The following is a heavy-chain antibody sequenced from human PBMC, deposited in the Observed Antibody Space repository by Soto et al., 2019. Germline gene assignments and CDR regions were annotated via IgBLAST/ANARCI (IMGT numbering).Heavy chain of an antibody. J-gene: IGHJ4*02. D-gene: IGHD1-26*01. CDR1: GFTFSSYA. V-gene: IGHV3-23*01. CDR3: AKDRRPYSGRYCFFDY. CDR2: ISGSDDRT. Sequence: EVQLLDSGGGLVQPGGSLRLSCAASGFTFSSYAMSWVRQAPGKGLEWVSGISGSDDRTYNADPAKGRFTISRDNSKNTLYLQMNGLRAEDTAVYYCAKDRRPYSGRYCFFDYWGQGTLVTVSS.